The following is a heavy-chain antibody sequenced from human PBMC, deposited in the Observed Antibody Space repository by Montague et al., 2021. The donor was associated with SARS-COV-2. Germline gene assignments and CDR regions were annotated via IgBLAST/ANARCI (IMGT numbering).Heavy chain of an antibody. D-gene: IGHD2-2*01. V-gene: IGHV4-31*03. J-gene: IGHJ5*02. CDR2: IYYSGST. Sequence: TLSLTCTVSGGSISSGGYYWSWIRQHPGKGLEWIGYIYYSGSTYYNPSLKSRLTISVDTSKNRFSLKLSPVTAADTAMYYCAGARVVVPTTRNWFDPWGQGTLVTVPS. CDR3: AGARVVVPTTRNWFDP. CDR1: GGSISSGGYY.